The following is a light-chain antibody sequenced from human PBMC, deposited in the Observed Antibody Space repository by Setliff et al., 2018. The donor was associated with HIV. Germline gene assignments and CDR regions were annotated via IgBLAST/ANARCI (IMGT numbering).Light chain of an antibody. CDR3: CSYAGSGIPYV. V-gene: IGLV2-23*02. CDR1: SSDVGSYNL. J-gene: IGLJ1*01. Sequence: QSALTQPASVSGSPGQSITISCTGTSSDVGSYNLISWYQQHPGKAPKLMIYEVTKRPSGVSNRFSGSKSGNTASLTISGLQTEDEADYYCCSYAGSGIPYVFGTGTKVTVL. CDR2: EVT.